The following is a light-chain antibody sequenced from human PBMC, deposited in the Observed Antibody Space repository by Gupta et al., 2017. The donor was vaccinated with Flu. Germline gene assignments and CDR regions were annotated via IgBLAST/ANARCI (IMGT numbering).Light chain of an antibody. CDR2: KAS. CDR3: QLGT. CDR1: ESISSW. J-gene: IGKJ1*01. Sequence: DIQMTQSPSTLSASVGDRVTITCRASESISSWLAWYQQKPGKAPKLLIYKASSLESGVPSRFSGSGSGTEFTLTISSLQPDDFATYYCQLGTFGQGTKVEIK. V-gene: IGKV1-5*03.